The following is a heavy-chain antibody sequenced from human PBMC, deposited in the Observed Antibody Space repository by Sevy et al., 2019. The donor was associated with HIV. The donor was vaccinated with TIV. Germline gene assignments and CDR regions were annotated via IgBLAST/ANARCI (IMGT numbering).Heavy chain of an antibody. CDR2: ISYDGSNK. D-gene: IGHD3-10*01. J-gene: IGHJ5*02. CDR1: GFTFSSYA. V-gene: IGHV3-30*04. Sequence: GGSLRLSFAASGFTFSSYAMHWVRQAPGKGLEWVAVISYDGSNKYYADSVKGRFTISRDNSKNTLYLQMNSLRAEDTAVYYCARDRSGVDDQLGWFDPWGQGTLVTVSS. CDR3: ARDRSGVDDQLGWFDP.